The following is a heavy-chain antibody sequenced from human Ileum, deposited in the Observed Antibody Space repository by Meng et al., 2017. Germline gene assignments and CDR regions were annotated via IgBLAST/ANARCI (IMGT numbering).Heavy chain of an antibody. CDR2: AST. CDR3: ARDHMGSLDY. J-gene: IGHJ4*02. CDR1: CGAFSRAGSP. D-gene: IGHD1-26*01. V-gene: IGHV4-61*08. Sequence: QVQPQASAPVLVMPSQTPSLLCPLSCGAFSRAGSPWGWIRQPPWKGLEWIGYASTNYNPSLKSLVTISLDTSRNQFSLSLSSVTAADTAAYYCARDHMGSLDYWGQGILVTVSS.